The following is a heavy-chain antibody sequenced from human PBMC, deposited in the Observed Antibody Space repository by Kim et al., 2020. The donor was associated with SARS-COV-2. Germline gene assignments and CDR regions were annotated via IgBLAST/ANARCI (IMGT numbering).Heavy chain of an antibody. CDR1: GGSISSYY. CDR2: IYYSGST. CDR3: ARDGVLYHKDWFDP. V-gene: IGHV4-59*13. Sequence: SETLSLTCTVSGGSISSYYWSWIRQPPGKGLEWIGYIYYSGSTNYNPSLKSRVSISVDTSKNQFSLKLSSVTAADTAVYYCARDGVLYHKDWFDPWGQGTLVTVSS. D-gene: IGHD2-8*01. J-gene: IGHJ5*02.